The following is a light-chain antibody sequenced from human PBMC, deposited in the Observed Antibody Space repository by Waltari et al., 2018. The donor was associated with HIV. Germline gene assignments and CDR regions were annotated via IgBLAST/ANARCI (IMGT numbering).Light chain of an antibody. CDR1: RNISDW. CDR3: QQYNSYPIT. CDR2: KAS. V-gene: IGKV1-5*03. Sequence: DIQMTQSPSTLPASVGDRVTITCRGSRNISDWLAWYQQKVGEDPNLLIYKASSLQSGVPFRFSGSGSGTEFTLTISSLQPGDFATYYCQQYNSYPITFGQGTRLEIK. J-gene: IGKJ5*01.